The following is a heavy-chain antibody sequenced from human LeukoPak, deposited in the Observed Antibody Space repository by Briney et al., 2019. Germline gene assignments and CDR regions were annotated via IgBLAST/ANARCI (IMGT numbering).Heavy chain of an antibody. V-gene: IGHV3-23*01. Sequence: GGSLRLSCAAPGFTFSSYAMSWVRQAPGKGLEWVSAISGSGGSTYYADSVKGRFTISRDNSKNTLYLQMNSLRAEDTAVYYCAKGASRYCSGGSCYSLFWGQGTLVTVSS. CDR3: AKGASRYCSGGSCYSLF. CDR1: GFTFSSYA. D-gene: IGHD2-15*01. CDR2: ISGSGGST. J-gene: IGHJ4*02.